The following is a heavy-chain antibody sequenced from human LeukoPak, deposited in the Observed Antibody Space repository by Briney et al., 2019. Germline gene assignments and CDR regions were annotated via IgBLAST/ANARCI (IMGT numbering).Heavy chain of an antibody. Sequence: GESLKISCKGLGYSFSNYWSAWVRQMPGKGLEWMGIIYPGGSETRYDPSFQGHATISADRSTSTAYLQWSSLRASDTAMYYCARASRDGYNQNFDHWGQGTLVTVSS. CDR2: IYPGGSET. CDR3: ARASRDGYNQNFDH. D-gene: IGHD5-24*01. V-gene: IGHV5-51*01. CDR1: GYSFSNYW. J-gene: IGHJ4*02.